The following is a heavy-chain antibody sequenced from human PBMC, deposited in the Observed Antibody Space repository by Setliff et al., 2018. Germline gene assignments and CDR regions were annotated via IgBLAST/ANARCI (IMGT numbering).Heavy chain of an antibody. CDR3: ARGLHSSGWYWAFDY. J-gene: IGHJ4*02. CDR2: INVGNGNT. CDR1: GYTFTSYA. V-gene: IGHV1-3*01. D-gene: IGHD6-19*01. Sequence: ASVKVSCKASGYTFTSYAMHWVRQAPGQRLEWMGWINVGNGNTKYSQKFQGRVTITRDTSASTAYMELSSLRSEDTAVYYCARGLHSSGWYWAFDYWGQGTLVTAPQ.